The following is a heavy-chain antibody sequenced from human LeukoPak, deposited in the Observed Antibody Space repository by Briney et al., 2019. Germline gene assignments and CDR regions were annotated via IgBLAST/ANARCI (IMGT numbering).Heavy chain of an antibody. CDR1: GFTFSSYE. CDR3: ARGGNWFDP. J-gene: IGHJ5*02. Sequence: GGSLRLSCAASGFTFSSYEMNWVRQAPGKGLECVSYISSSGGTISYADSVKGRFTISRDNAKNALYLQMNSLRAEDTANYYCARGGNWFDPWGQGTLVTVSS. V-gene: IGHV3-48*03. D-gene: IGHD3-16*01. CDR2: ISSSGGTI.